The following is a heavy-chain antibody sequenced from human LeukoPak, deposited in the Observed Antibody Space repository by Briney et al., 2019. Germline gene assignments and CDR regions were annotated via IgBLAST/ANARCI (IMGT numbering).Heavy chain of an antibody. J-gene: IGHJ3*02. V-gene: IGHV3-21*01. CDR2: ISSSSSYI. CDR3: ARDSSAEQLVHDAFDI. Sequence: GGSLRLSCAASGFTFSSYSMNWVRQAPGKGLEWVSSISSSSSYIYYADSVKGRFTISRDNAKNSLYLQMNSLRAEDTAVYYCARDSSAEQLVHDAFDIWGQGTMVTVSS. CDR1: GFTFSSYS. D-gene: IGHD6-6*01.